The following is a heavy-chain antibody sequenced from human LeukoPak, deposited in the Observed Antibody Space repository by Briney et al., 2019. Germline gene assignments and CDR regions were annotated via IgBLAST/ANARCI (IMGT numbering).Heavy chain of an antibody. CDR2: IYYSGST. Sequence: SETLSLTCTVSGGSISSSSYYWGWIRQTPGKGLEWIGSIYYSGSTYYNPSLKSRVTISVDTSKNQFSLKLSSVTAADTAVYYCARGPWVDTAKAFYYYMDVWGKGTTVTVSS. J-gene: IGHJ6*03. V-gene: IGHV4-39*07. CDR3: ARGPWVDTAKAFYYYMDV. D-gene: IGHD5-18*01. CDR1: GGSISSSSYY.